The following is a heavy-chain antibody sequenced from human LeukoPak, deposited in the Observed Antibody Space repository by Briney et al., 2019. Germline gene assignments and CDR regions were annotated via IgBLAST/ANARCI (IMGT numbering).Heavy chain of an antibody. CDR2: IYYSGST. V-gene: IGHV4-39*01. D-gene: IGHD2-2*01. CDR1: GGSISSSSYY. CDR3: ARQLGYCSSTSCYADQVDY. J-gene: IGHJ4*02. Sequence: SETLSLTCTVSGGSISSSSYYWGWIRQPPGKGLEWIGSIYYSGSTYYNPSLKSRITISVDTSKNQFSLKLSSVTAADTAVYYCARQLGYCSSTSCYADQVDYWGQGTLVTVSS.